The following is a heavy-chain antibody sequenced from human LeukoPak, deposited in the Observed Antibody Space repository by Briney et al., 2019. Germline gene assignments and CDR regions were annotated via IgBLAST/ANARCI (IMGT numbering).Heavy chain of an antibody. CDR3: AGTVVGTTWRAFDI. Sequence: SETLSLTCTVSGGSISSGDYYWSWIRQPPGKGLEWIGYIYYSGSTYYNPSLKSRVTISVDTSKNQFSLKLSSVTAADTAVYYCAGTVVGTTWRAFDIWGQGTMVTVSS. CDR2: IYYSGST. CDR1: GGSISSGDYY. V-gene: IGHV4-30-4*01. J-gene: IGHJ3*02. D-gene: IGHD1-26*01.